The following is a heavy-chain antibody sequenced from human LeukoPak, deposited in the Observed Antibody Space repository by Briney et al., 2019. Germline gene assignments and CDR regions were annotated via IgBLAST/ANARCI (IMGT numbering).Heavy chain of an antibody. D-gene: IGHD3-9*01. CDR2: IIPIFGTA. Sequence: GSSVKVSCKASGGTFSSYAISWVRQAPGQGLEWMGGIIPIFGTANYAQKFQGRVTITADKSTSTAYMELSSLRSEDTAVYYCARAKAAYYDILTGYDFLGYYYYMDVWGKGTMVTVSS. J-gene: IGHJ6*03. V-gene: IGHV1-69*06. CDR3: ARAKAAYYDILTGYDFLGYYYYMDV. CDR1: GGTFSSYA.